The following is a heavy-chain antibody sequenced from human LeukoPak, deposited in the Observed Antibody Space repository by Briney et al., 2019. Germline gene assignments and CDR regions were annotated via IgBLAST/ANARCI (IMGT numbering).Heavy chain of an antibody. CDR3: ERVAGDGTRRYFDY. CDR2: IHSNGNT. D-gene: IGHD6-13*01. Sequence: AETLSLTCTVSGDSMNTFYWTWIRHPPGKGLECLGYIHSNGNTNYNPSLKSRVTISVETSNNHFPLRLKSMTAVDTAVYDCERVAGDGTRRYFDYWGQGTLVTVSP. J-gene: IGHJ4*02. V-gene: IGHV4-59*01. CDR1: GDSMNTFY.